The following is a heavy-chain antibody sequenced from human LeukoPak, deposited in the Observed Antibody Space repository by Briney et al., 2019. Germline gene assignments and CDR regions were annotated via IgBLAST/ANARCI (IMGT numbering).Heavy chain of an antibody. V-gene: IGHV1-2*02. CDR3: ARGVYCSSSSCSGGLGYYFYFMDV. CDR2: INPNNGAT. Sequence: ASVKVSCKASGYTFTGSYIHWVRRAPGQGLEWMGWINPNNGATNYAQKFQGRVTMTRDTSITTVYMELRSLRYDDTAVYYCARGVYCSSSSCSGGLGYYFYFMDVWGKGTTVTVSS. CDR1: GYTFTGSY. J-gene: IGHJ6*03. D-gene: IGHD2-2*01.